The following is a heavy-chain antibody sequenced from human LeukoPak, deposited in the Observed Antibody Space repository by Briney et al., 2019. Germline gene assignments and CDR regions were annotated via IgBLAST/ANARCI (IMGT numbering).Heavy chain of an antibody. V-gene: IGHV4-59*01. CDR2: IYYSGNT. CDR3: RVDTPFFDY. J-gene: IGHJ4*02. D-gene: IGHD5-18*01. Sequence: YPSETLSLTCTVSGGSISSYYWSWIRQPPGKGLEWIGYIYYSGNTNYNPSLKSRVTISVDTSKNQFSLKLSSVTAADTAVYYRRVDTPFFDYWGQGTLVTVSS. CDR1: GGSISSYY.